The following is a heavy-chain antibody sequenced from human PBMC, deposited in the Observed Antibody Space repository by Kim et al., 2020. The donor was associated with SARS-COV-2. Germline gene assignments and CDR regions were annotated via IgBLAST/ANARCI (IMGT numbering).Heavy chain of an antibody. V-gene: IGHV4-39*01. D-gene: IGHD3-3*01. J-gene: IGHJ6*02. Sequence: SETLSLTCTVSGGSISSSSYYWGWIRQPPGKGLEWIGSIYYSGSTYYNPSLKSRVTISVDTSKNQFSLKLSSVTAADTAVYYCARRPYYDFWSGYPSPYHYYYYGMDVWGQGTTVTVSS. CDR1: GGSISSSSYY. CDR2: IYYSGST. CDR3: ARRPYYDFWSGYPSPYHYYYYGMDV.